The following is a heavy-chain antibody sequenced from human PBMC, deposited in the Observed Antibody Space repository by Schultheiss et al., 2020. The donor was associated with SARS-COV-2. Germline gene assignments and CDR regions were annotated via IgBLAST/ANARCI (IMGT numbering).Heavy chain of an antibody. J-gene: IGHJ5*02. CDR2: IYYSGST. CDR1: GGSISSYY. CDR3: ARSAIVATIDWFDP. Sequence: SQTLSLTCTVSGGSISSYYWSWIRQPAGKGLEWIGSIYYSGSTYYNPSLKSRVTISVDTSKNQFSLKLSSVTAADTAVYYCARSAIVATIDWFDPWGQGTLVTVSS. D-gene: IGHD5-12*01. V-gene: IGHV4-59*05.